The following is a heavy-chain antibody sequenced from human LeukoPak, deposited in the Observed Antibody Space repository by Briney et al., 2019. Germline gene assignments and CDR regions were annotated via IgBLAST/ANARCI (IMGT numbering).Heavy chain of an antibody. CDR3: ASTAGIAAARFDP. D-gene: IGHD6-13*01. CDR2: ISYDGSNK. J-gene: IGHJ5*02. CDR1: GFTFSSYG. V-gene: IGHV3-30*03. Sequence: GGSLRLSCAASGFTFSSYGMHWVRQAPGKGLEWVAVISYDGSNKYYADSVKGRFTISRDNSKNTLYLQMNSLRAEDTAVYYCASTAGIAAARFDPWGQGTLVTVSS.